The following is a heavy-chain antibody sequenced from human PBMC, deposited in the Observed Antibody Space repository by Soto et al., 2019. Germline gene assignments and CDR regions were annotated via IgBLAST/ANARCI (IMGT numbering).Heavy chain of an antibody. J-gene: IGHJ3*02. CDR1: GGSIASSSWY. V-gene: IGHV4-39*01. D-gene: IGHD6-6*01. CDR3: ARGRPRDSFDI. Sequence: SETLSLTCTVFGGSIASSSWYWGWIRQPPGRGLEWIGTIYYSGSTYYNPSLKSRVTISVETSENQFSLKLRSMTATDTAVYYCARGRPRDSFDIWGQGTRLSVSS. CDR2: IYYSGST.